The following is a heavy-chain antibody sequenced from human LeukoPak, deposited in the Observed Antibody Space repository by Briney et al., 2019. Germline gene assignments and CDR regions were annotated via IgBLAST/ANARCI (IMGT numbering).Heavy chain of an antibody. Sequence: SVKVSCKASVGTFSSYAISWVRQAPGQGLKWMGGIIPIFGTANYAQKFQGRVTITTDESTSAAYMELSSLRSDDTAVYYRASASSLSSGWYRGPGPWFDPWGQGTLVTVSS. D-gene: IGHD6-19*01. V-gene: IGHV1-69*05. CDR3: ASASSLSSGWYRGPGPWFDP. J-gene: IGHJ5*02. CDR2: IIPIFGTA. CDR1: VGTFSSYA.